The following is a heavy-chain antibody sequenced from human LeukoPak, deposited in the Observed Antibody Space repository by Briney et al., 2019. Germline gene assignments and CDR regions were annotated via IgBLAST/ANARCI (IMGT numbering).Heavy chain of an antibody. V-gene: IGHV1-46*01. J-gene: IGHJ6*02. CDR1: GYTFTSYY. D-gene: IGHD3-10*01. CDR3: ARCFPPHGSGSPHYYYYGMDV. CDR2: INPSGGST. Sequence: AASVKVSCKASGYTFTSYYMHWVRQAPGQGLEWMGIINPSGGSTSYAQKFQGRVTMTRDTSTSTVYMELSSLRSEDTAVYYCARCFPPHGSGSPHYYYYGMDVWGQGTTVTVSS.